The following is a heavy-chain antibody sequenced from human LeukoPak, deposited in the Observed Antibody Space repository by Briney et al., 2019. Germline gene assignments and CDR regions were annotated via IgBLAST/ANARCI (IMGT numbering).Heavy chain of an antibody. J-gene: IGHJ4*02. CDR3: ARVPPASEIDY. V-gene: IGHV1-2*02. CDR1: GYTFTDYY. Sequence: ASVKVSCKASGYTFTDYYIHWVRQAPGQGVEWMGWINPNRCDARYAQEVQGRVTMTRDTSISTAYMELRSLRSDDTAVYSCARVPPASEIDYWGQGTLVTVSS. CDR2: INPNRCDA.